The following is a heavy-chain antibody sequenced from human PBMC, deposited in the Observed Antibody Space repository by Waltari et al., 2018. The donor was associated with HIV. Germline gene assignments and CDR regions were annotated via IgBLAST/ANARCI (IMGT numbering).Heavy chain of an antibody. CDR2: VRYIRSTI. CDR3: ARDGGT. J-gene: IGHJ5*02. D-gene: IGHD3-16*01. V-gene: IGHV3-48*01. CDR1: GFTFGRYS. Sequence: VQPGGSLRFSCAASGFTFGRYSMYWFRQVPGKGLEWVSYVRYIRSTIYYAESVKGRFNISRDSAKNSLYLQMNSLRAEDTAVYYCARDGGTWGQGTLITVSS.